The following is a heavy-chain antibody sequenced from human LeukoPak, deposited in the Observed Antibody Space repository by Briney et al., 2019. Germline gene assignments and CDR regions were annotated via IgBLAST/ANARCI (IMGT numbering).Heavy chain of an antibody. V-gene: IGHV3-7*01. Sequence: GGSLRLSCAASGFTFSRYCMSWVRQAPGKGLEWVATIKQDGNEKFYMDSVKGRFTISRDNAKNSLYLQMSSLRAEDTATYYCARDGPHYGHFNWFAPWGQGTLVTVSS. CDR2: IKQDGNEK. J-gene: IGHJ5*02. CDR3: ARDGPHYGHFNWFAP. D-gene: IGHD4-17*01. CDR1: GFTFSRYC.